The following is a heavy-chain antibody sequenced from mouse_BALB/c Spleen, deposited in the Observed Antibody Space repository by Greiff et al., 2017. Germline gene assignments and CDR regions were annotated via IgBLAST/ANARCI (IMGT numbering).Heavy chain of an antibody. CDR3: AREIYYGNYYYAMDY. J-gene: IGHJ4*01. V-gene: IGHV7-1*02. CDR1: GFTFSDFY. D-gene: IGHD2-1*01. Sequence: EVHLVESGGGLVQPGGSLRLSCATSGFTFSDFYMEWVRQPPGKRLEWIAASRNKANDYTTEYSASVKGRFIVSRDTSQSILYLQMNALRAEDTAIYYCAREIYYGNYYYAMDYWGQGTSVTVSS. CDR2: SRNKANDYTT.